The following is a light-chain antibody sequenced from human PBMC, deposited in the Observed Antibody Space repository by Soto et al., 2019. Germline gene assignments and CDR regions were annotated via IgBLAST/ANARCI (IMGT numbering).Light chain of an antibody. J-gene: IGLJ2*01. V-gene: IGLV2-14*01. CDR2: DVT. CDR1: SSDVGSYNY. Sequence: QSALTQPASVSGSPGQSIAISCTGTSSDVGSYNYVSWYQQHPDKAPKLLIYDVTRRPSGVSDRFSGSKSGNTASLTISGLLSEDEAHYYCSSYRPSSTDVVFGGGTKLTVL. CDR3: SSYRPSSTDVV.